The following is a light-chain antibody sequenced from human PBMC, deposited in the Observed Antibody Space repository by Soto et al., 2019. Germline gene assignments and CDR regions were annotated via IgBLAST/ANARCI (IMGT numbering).Light chain of an antibody. CDR2: GAS. J-gene: IGKJ5*01. CDR3: QQHTSLPTT. Sequence: ELLRTQSPATLSVSPGESATLSCRRSQNVSNSYLAWYQQKPGKAPKLLIYGASNRATGIPDRFSGSGSGTDFTLTITSLEPEDSAVYYCQQHTSLPTTCGQGTRRAIK. V-gene: IGKV3-20*01. CDR1: QNVSNSY.